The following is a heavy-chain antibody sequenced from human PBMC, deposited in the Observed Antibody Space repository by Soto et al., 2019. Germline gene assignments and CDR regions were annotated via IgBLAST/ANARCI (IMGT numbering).Heavy chain of an antibody. CDR1: GFTFSGSA. Sequence: GGSLRLSCAASGFTFSGSAMHWVRQPAGKGPQSGGRSRSKANSYATAYAASVKGRLTIPRDDSKNTAYLQMNSLKTEDTAVYYCTRHKAYYDILTGYDYYYYYGMDVWGQGTTVTVFS. CDR3: TRHKAYYDILTGYDYYYYYGMDV. CDR2: SRSKANSYAT. V-gene: IGHV3-73*01. J-gene: IGHJ6*02. D-gene: IGHD3-9*01.